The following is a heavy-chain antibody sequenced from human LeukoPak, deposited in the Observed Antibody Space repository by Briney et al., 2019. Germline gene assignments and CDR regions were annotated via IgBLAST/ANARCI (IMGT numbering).Heavy chain of an antibody. CDR3: AKDANYLRSGSCVIPSYF. Sequence: GGSLTLSCAASGFTFSRNAMNWVRQAPGKGPEWVAAISGNGLTTYYADSVKGRFNISRDNSRNTLYLQMNSLRMEDTAFYYCAKDANYLRSGSCVIPSYFWGQGTRFTVSS. CDR2: ISGNGLTT. D-gene: IGHD4/OR15-4a*01. CDR1: GFTFSRNA. V-gene: IGHV3-23*01. J-gene: IGHJ1*01.